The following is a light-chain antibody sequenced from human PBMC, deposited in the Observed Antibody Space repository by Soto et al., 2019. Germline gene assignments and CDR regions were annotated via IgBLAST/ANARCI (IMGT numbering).Light chain of an antibody. CDR1: ESVNNY. CDR2: DAS. CDR3: QQRSNWPPHT. Sequence: EVVLTQSPATLSLSPGERATLSCRASESVNNYLAWYQQKPGQAPRLLIYDASNRATGNPPRFSCSRSGTDFTLTISSIQPEDFAVYYCQQRSNWPPHTFGQGTKLQIK. V-gene: IGKV3-11*01. J-gene: IGKJ2*01.